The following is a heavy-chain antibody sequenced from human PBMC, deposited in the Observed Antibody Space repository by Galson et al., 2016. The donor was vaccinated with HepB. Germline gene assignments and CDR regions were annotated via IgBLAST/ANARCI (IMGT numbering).Heavy chain of an antibody. J-gene: IGHJ3*01. V-gene: IGHV3-23*01. CDR3: AKDLQTDGCFLPFCRNDAFDF. CDR2: ISCGGNCR. CDR1: GFTFSTYG. D-gene: IGHD5-24*01. Sequence: SLRLSCAASGFTFSTYGMSWVRKTPGKGPEWVAGISCGGNCRYFAAFVKGRFTISRDNSNNTMYLHMNSLRAEDTAIYYCAKDLQTDGCFLPFCRNDAFDFWGPGTVVTVS.